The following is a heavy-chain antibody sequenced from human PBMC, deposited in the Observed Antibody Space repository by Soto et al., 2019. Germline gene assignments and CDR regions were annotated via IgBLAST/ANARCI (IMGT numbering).Heavy chain of an antibody. CDR2: IFYSGST. CDR3: ARKATVTTCFDY. V-gene: IGHV4-39*07. CDR1: GGSIGSSSYY. J-gene: IGHJ4*02. D-gene: IGHD4-17*01. Sequence: SETLSLTCTVSGGSIGSSSYYWGWIRQPPGKGLEWIGSIFYSGSTYYNPSLKSRVTISVDTSKNQFSLKLSSVTAADTAVYYCARKATVTTCFDYWGQGTLVTVSS.